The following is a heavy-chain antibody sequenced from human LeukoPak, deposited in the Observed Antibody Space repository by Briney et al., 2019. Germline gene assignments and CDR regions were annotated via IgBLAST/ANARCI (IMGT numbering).Heavy chain of an antibody. D-gene: IGHD6-13*01. CDR1: GFTFSSYG. J-gene: IGHJ4*02. Sequence: GGSLRLSCAASGFTFSSYGMHWVRQAPGKGLEWVAFIRYDGSNKYYADSVKGRFTISRDNSKNTLYLQMNSLRAEDTAVYYCAKSPSQQLVSSDYWGQGSQVTVSS. V-gene: IGHV3-30*02. CDR3: AKSPSQQLVSSDY. CDR2: IRYDGSNK.